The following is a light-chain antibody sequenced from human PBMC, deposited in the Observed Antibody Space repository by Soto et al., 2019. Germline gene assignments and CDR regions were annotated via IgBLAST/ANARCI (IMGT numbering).Light chain of an antibody. Sequence: EIVMTQSPAPLSVSPGERATLSCRASQSVSSNLAWYQQKPGQAPRLLIYGASTRATGIPARFSDSGSGTEFTHTISSLQSEDFAVYYCQQYNNWPPYTVGQGTKLEIK. J-gene: IGKJ2*01. CDR3: QQYNNWPPYT. CDR2: GAS. V-gene: IGKV3-15*01. CDR1: QSVSSN.